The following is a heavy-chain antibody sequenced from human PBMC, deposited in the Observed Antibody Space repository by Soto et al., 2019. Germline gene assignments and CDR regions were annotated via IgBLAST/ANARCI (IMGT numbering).Heavy chain of an antibody. J-gene: IGHJ4*02. D-gene: IGHD6-19*01. Sequence: QVQLVESGGGVVQPGTSLRLSGAASGFTFTTYAMNWVRQAPGQGLEWVAMVSSDGTNKNYADSVKGRFTVSRDNSKNTLWLQMDSLRAEDTAVYYCARDPDGGQWLFNYWGQGSLVTVSS. CDR1: GFTFTTYA. CDR3: ARDPDGGQWLFNY. V-gene: IGHV3-33*01. CDR2: VSSDGTNK.